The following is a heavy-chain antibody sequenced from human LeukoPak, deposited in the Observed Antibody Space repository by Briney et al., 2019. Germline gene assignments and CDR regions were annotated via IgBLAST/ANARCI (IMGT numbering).Heavy chain of an antibody. CDR3: AKRVYGSGSYPPFDY. J-gene: IGHJ4*02. CDR1: GFTFSSYG. D-gene: IGHD3-10*01. CDR2: ISGSGGST. Sequence: PGGSLRLSCAASGFTFSSYGMSWVRQAPGKGLEWVSAISGSGGSTYYADSVKGRFTISRDNSKNTPYLQMNSLRAEDTAVYYCAKRVYGSGSYPPFDYWGQGTLVTVSS. V-gene: IGHV3-23*01.